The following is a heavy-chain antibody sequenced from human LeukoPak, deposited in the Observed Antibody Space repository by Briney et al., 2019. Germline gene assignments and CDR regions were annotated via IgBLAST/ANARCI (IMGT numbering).Heavy chain of an antibody. Sequence: GASVQVSCKASGYTFTSYGISWVRQAPGQGLEWMGWISAYNGNTNYAQKLQGRVTMTTDTSTSTAYMELRSLRSDDTAVYYCARDSYCSSTSCYTDYYYYYGMDVWGQGTTVTVSS. CDR3: ARDSYCSSTSCYTDYYYYYGMDV. J-gene: IGHJ6*02. CDR2: ISAYNGNT. CDR1: GYTFTSYG. V-gene: IGHV1-18*01. D-gene: IGHD2-2*02.